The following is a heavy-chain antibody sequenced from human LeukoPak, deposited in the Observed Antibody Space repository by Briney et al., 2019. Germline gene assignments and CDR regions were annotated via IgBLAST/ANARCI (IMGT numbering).Heavy chain of an antibody. CDR2: ISSSSSYI. J-gene: IGHJ3*02. Sequence: GGSLRLSCAASGFTFSSYSMNWVRQAPGKGLEWVSSISSSSSYIYYADSVKGRFTISRDNAKNSLYLQMNSLRAEDTAVYYGARKAASDAFDIWGQGTMVTVSS. D-gene: IGHD6-13*01. CDR1: GFTFSSYS. CDR3: ARKAASDAFDI. V-gene: IGHV3-21*01.